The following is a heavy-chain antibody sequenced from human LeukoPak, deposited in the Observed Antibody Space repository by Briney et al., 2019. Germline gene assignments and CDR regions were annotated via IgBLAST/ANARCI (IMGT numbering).Heavy chain of an antibody. J-gene: IGHJ4*02. V-gene: IGHV1-8*01. CDR3: TRGKAAATDGLMDY. Sequence: ASVKVSCKASGYTFTSYDINWVRQATGQGLEWMGWMNPDSGNTGYAQKFQGRVTMTRDTSISTAYMELSSLRSEDTAVYYCTRGKAAATDGLMDYWGQGTLVTVSS. CDR1: GYTFTSYD. CDR2: MNPDSGNT. D-gene: IGHD6-13*01.